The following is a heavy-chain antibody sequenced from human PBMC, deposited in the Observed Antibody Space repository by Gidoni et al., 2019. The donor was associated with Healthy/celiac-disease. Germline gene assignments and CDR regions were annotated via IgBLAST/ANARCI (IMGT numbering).Heavy chain of an antibody. CDR3: ARDFRPWPAYDSSGYYYSGFDY. D-gene: IGHD3-22*01. J-gene: IGHJ4*02. Sequence: QVQLVQSGAEVKKPGASVKVSCKASGYTFTSYYMHWVRQAPGQGLEWMGIINPSGGSTSYAQKFQGRVTMTRDTSTSTVYMELSSLRSEDTAVYYCARDFRPWPAYDSSGYYYSGFDYWGQGTLVTVSS. V-gene: IGHV1-46*01. CDR2: INPSGGST. CDR1: GYTFTSYY.